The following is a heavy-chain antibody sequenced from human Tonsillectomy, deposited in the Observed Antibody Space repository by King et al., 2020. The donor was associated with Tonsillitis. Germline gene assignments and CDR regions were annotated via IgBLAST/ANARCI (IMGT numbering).Heavy chain of an antibody. CDR3: ARATDYYYDSSGLGD. V-gene: IGHV3-30*01. D-gene: IGHD3-22*01. CDR1: GFTFSSYA. Sequence: VQLVESGGGVVQPGRSLRLSCAASGFTFSSYAMHWVRQAPGKGLEWVAVISYDGSNKYYADSVKGRFTISRDNSKNTLYLQMNSLRAEDTAVYYCARATDYYYDSSGLGDWGQGTLVTVSS. J-gene: IGHJ4*02. CDR2: ISYDGSNK.